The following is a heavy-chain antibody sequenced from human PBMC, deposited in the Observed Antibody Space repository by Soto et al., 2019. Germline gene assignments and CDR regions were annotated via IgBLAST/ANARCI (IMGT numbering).Heavy chain of an antibody. Sequence: QVQLVQSGAEVKKPGSSVKVSCKASGGAFSSYAIIWVRQAPGQGLEWMGGNLPLFNISNYAQKFQGRVTITADEPTSTAYMDLSNLTSEDTAVYYCARRRLGYGSWYFDLWDRGTLITVSS. CDR1: GGAFSSYA. J-gene: IGHJ2*01. CDR3: ARRRLGYGSWYFDL. CDR2: NLPLFNIS. D-gene: IGHD3-10*01. V-gene: IGHV1-69*01.